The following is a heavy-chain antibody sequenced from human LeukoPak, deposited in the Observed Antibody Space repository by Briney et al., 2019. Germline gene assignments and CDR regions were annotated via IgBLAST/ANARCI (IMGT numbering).Heavy chain of an antibody. CDR1: SDSFSSVTDY. J-gene: IGHJ4*01. CDR3: AGERGEEYSSGWYKTNYFDY. Sequence: PSETLSLTCTVSSDSFSSVTDYWAWIRQPPGKGLEWIASGDYSGGTYYNPSLESRVAISADMSKNQISLKLTSVTGADTAVYYCAGERGEEYSSGWYKTNYFDYWGHGTLVTVSS. CDR2: GDYSGGT. V-gene: IGHV4-39*07. D-gene: IGHD6-19*01.